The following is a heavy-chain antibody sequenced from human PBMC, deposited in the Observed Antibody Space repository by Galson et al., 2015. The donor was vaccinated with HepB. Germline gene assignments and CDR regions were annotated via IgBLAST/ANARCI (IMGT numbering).Heavy chain of an antibody. D-gene: IGHD4-11*01. CDR3: AKTHYSNYYYYGMDV. J-gene: IGHJ6*02. Sequence: CAASGFTFSSYAMSWVRQAPGKGLEWVSAISGSGGSTYYADSVKGRFTISRDNSKNTLYLQMNSLRAEDTAVYYCAKTHYSNYYYYGMDVWGQGTTVTVSS. CDR1: GFTFSSYA. CDR2: ISGSGGST. V-gene: IGHV3-23*01.